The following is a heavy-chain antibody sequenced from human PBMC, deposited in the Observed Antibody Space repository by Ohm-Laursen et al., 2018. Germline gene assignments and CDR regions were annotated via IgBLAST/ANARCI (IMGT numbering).Heavy chain of an antibody. CDR2: ISSSNSYI. D-gene: IGHD6-13*01. CDR1: GFTFNSYS. V-gene: IGHV3-21*04. Sequence: SLRLSCAASGFTFNSYSMIWVRQAPGKGLEWVSSISSSNSYIHYADSVKGRFTISRDNAKNSLYLQMNSLRAEDTALYHCARNPRIAAVAPNDYWGQGTLVTVSS. CDR3: ARNPRIAAVAPNDY. J-gene: IGHJ4*02.